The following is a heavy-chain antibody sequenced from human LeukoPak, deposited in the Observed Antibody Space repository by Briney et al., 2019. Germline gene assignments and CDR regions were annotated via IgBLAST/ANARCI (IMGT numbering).Heavy chain of an antibody. V-gene: IGHV4-59*13. D-gene: IGHD2-15*01. CDR3: ARDTDRRSSPGSWFDP. CDR2: IFYTGHT. J-gene: IGHJ5*02. CDR1: GGSITSNS. Sequence: SETLSFTWTVPGGSITSNSWSWFRQPPGKGLGWFGYIFYTGHTNYNPSLRSRVTISLDTSKTHFSLRLSSVTAADTAVYYCARDTDRRSSPGSWFDPWGQGTLVTVSS.